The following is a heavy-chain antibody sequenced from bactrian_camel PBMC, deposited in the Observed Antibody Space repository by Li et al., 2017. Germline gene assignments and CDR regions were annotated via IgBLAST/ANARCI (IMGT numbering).Heavy chain of an antibody. D-gene: IGHD2*01. V-gene: IGHV3S54*01. CDR2: IYPRGRNT. CDR1: AYPYALNC. CDR3: APARGDCYLRFNLPAEYNY. J-gene: IGHJ4*01. Sequence: HVQLVESGGGSVQAGGSLRLSCATSAYPYALNCMGWFRQAPGKEREAVATIYPRGRNTYYADSVKARFPISQDNAKNTVYLQMDSLKPEDTAMYYCAPARGDCYLRFNLPAEYNYWGQGTQVTVS.